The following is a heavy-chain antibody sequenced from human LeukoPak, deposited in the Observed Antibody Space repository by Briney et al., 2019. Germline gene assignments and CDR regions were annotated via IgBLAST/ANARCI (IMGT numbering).Heavy chain of an antibody. CDR1: GGSISSGSYY. CDR2: IYTGGST. J-gene: IGHJ4*02. CDR3: ARAGGVQLWSLYYFDY. V-gene: IGHV4-61*02. D-gene: IGHD5-18*01. Sequence: PSETLSLTCTVSGGSISSGSYYWSWIRQHAGKGLEWIGRIYTGGSTNYNPSLKSRVTISVDTSKNQFSLKLSSVTAADTAVYYCARAGGVQLWSLYYFDYWGQGTLVTVSS.